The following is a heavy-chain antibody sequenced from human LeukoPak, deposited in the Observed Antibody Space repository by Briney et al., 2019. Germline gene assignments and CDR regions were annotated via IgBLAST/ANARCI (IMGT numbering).Heavy chain of an antibody. D-gene: IGHD5-24*01. J-gene: IGHJ4*02. Sequence: ASVKVSCKASGYTFTSYYMHWVRQAPGQGLEWMGIINPSGGSTSYAQKFQGRVTMTRDTSTSTVYMELSSLRSEDTAVYCCARDREMATILDYWGQGTLVTVSS. CDR3: ARDREMATILDY. CDR2: INPSGGST. CDR1: GYTFTSYY. V-gene: IGHV1-46*01.